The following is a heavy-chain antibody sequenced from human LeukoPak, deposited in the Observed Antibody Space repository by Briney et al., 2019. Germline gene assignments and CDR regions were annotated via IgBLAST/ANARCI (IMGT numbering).Heavy chain of an antibody. V-gene: IGHV3-48*02. Sequence: QTGGSLRLSCAASRFTFSSYSMNWVCQAPGKRLEWVSYISSRSDSVYYADSVKGRFTISRDNAENSLYLQMNSLRDEDTAVYYCARAMRSGYDYWGQGTLVTVSS. CDR1: RFTFSSYS. D-gene: IGHD5-12*01. CDR3: ARAMRSGYDY. CDR2: ISSRSDSV. J-gene: IGHJ4*02.